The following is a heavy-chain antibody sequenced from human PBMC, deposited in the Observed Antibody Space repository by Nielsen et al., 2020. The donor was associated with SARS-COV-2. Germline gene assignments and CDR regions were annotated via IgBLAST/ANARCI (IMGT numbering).Heavy chain of an antibody. J-gene: IGHJ4*02. V-gene: IGHV3-30*04. CDR1: GFTFSSYA. D-gene: IGHD3-10*01. CDR3: ARDSEYYGSGSFFDY. Sequence: GESLKISCAASGFTFSSYAMHWVRQAPGKGLEWVALISYDGSNKYYADSVKGRFTISRDNSKNTLYLQMNSLRAEDTAVYYCARDSEYYGSGSFFDYWGQGTLVTVSS. CDR2: ISYDGSNK.